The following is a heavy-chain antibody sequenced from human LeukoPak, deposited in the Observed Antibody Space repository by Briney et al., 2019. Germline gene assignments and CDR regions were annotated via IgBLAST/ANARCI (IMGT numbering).Heavy chain of an antibody. CDR1: GGSFSGYY. D-gene: IGHD3-10*01. V-gene: IGHV4-34*01. Sequence: PSETLSLTCAVYGGSFSGYYWSWIRQPPGKGLEWIGEINHSGSTNYNPSLKSRVTISVDTSKNQFSLKLSSVTAADTAVYYCARQTGSGLFILLGGQGKLVTVSS. J-gene: IGHJ4*02. CDR2: INHSGST. CDR3: ARQTGSGLFILL.